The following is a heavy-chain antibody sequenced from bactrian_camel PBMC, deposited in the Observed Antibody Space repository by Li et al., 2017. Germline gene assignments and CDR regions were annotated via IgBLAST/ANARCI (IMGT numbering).Heavy chain of an antibody. J-gene: IGHJ4*01. Sequence: VESGGSLRLSCPASGFVEDSDMGWYRQGPTNECELVSSISSDGITYYAESVKGRFTISQGNATNTVDLQMNGLKPEDTAMYYCAADRITEGIIGALRCLASTTGGKTAVFDYWGLGTNSSRARGPRSPSP. V-gene: IGHV3S63*01. CDR1: GFVEDSD. CDR2: ISSDGIT. D-gene: IGHD1*01.